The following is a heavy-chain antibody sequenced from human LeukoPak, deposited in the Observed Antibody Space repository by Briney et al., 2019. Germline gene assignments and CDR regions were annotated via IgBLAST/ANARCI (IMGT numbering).Heavy chain of an antibody. CDR2: ISGSGGST. J-gene: IGHJ5*02. CDR1: GFTFSSYA. D-gene: IGHD2-2*01. Sequence: TGGSLRLSCAASGFTFSSYAMSWVRQAPGKGLEWVSAISGSGGSTYYADSVKGRFTISRDNSKNTLYLQMNSLRAEDTAVYYCAKDRVGAKSTRMPDWFDPWGQGTLVTVSS. CDR3: AKDRVGAKSTRMPDWFDP. V-gene: IGHV3-23*01.